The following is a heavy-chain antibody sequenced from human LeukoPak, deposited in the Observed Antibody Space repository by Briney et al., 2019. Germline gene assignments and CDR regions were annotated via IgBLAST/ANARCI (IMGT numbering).Heavy chain of an antibody. D-gene: IGHD6-13*01. Sequence: ASVKVSCKASGGTFSSYAISWVRQAPGQGLEWMGGINTNTANPTYAQGFTGRFVFSLDTSVSTAYLQISSLKAEDSAVYYCARRMTESTSWYGDAWGQGTLVTVSS. J-gene: IGHJ5*02. CDR1: GGTFSSYA. CDR2: INTNTANP. CDR3: ARRMTESTSWYGDA. V-gene: IGHV7-4-1*02.